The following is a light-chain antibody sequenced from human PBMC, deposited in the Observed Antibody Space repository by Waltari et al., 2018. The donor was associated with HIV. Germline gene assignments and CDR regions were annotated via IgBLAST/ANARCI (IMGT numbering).Light chain of an antibody. CDR3: QSADSSGTYVV. Sequence: SYELTQPPSVSVSPGQTARITCSGDALPKQYAYWYQQKPGQAPVLVIYKDSERPSGITERFSSSSSGTTVTLTISGVQAEDEADYYCQSADSSGTYVVFGGGTKLTVL. CDR2: KDS. V-gene: IGLV3-25*03. CDR1: ALPKQY. J-gene: IGLJ2*01.